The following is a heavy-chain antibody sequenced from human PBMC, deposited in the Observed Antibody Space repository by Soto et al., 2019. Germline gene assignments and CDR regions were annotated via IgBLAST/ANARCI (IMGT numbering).Heavy chain of an antibody. V-gene: IGHV4-30-2*01. CDR3: ARAPPGPAPRGGV. D-gene: IGHD3-16*01. CDR2: IYPTGKT. J-gene: IGHJ6*02. CDR1: GGSISSGGYS. Sequence: QLQLQESGSGLVKPSETLSLTCAVSGGSISSGGYSWSWIRQTPGKGLEWIGYIYPTGKTYYNTSHENRVTISIDTSKNQFSRQLTSVTAADTAVYYCARAPPGPAPRGGVWGHGTTVTVSS.